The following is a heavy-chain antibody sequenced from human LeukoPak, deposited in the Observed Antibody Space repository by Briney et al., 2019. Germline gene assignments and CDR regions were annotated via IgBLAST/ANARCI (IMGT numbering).Heavy chain of an antibody. CDR3: AKGAFDI. J-gene: IGHJ3*02. Sequence: GRSLRLSCAASGFTFSSYGMHWVRQAPGKGLEWVAVISYDGSNKYYADSVKGRFTISRDNSKNTLYLQMNSLRGEDTAVYYCAKGAFDIWGQGTMVTVSS. CDR2: ISYDGSNK. CDR1: GFTFSSYG. V-gene: IGHV3-30*18.